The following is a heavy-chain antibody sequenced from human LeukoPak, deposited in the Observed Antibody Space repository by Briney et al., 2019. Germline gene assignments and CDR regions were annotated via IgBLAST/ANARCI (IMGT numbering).Heavy chain of an antibody. CDR1: GYSFTSHW. V-gene: IGHV5-51*01. CDR2: IYPDDCDT. Sequence: GESLKISCHGSGYSFTSHWIGWVRQMPGKGLEWMGIIYPDDCDTRYSPSFQGQVTISADKSINTAYLQWTSLKASDTAMYFCAKFWSYYFDFWGQGTLVTVSS. D-gene: IGHD2-8*02. CDR3: AKFWSYYFDF. J-gene: IGHJ4*02.